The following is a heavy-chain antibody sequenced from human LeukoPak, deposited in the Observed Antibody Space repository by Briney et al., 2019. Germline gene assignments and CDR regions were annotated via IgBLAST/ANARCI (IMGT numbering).Heavy chain of an antibody. D-gene: IGHD6-19*01. CDR3: ARQRPTAAADTSGFFDY. CDR2: LNYCKNS. V-gene: IGHV4-39*01. CDR1: GGSISINSSSTFY. J-gene: IGHJ4*02. Sequence: PSETLSLTCTVSGGSISINSSSTFYRGWIHQAPGKGLVWNGGLNYCKNSNYNPSLKSRATLSVDTSNNQFSLKRTSVAAADAAVYFCARQRPTAAADTSGFFDYWGQGTVVTVSS.